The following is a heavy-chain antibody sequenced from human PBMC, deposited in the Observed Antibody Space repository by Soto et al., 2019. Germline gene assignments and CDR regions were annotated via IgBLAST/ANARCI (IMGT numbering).Heavy chain of an antibody. V-gene: IGHV4-30-2*01. J-gene: IGHJ5*02. CDR1: GGSISSGGYS. CDR2: IYHSGST. D-gene: IGHD2-21*02. Sequence: SETLSLTCAVSGGSISSGGYSWSWIRQPPGKGLEWIGYIYHSGSTYYNPSLKSRVTISVDRSKNQFSLKLSSVTAADTAVYYCARVCGGDCYSGHNLFDPWGQGTLVTVSS. CDR3: ARVCGGDCYSGHNLFDP.